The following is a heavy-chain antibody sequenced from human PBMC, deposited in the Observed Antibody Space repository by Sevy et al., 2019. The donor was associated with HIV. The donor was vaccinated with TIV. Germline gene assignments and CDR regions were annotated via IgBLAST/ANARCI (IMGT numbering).Heavy chain of an antibody. CDR2: IRRKAYGGTT. V-gene: IGHV3-49*04. Sequence: GGSLRLSCTGSGFMYGDYAINWVRQAPGKGLEWLGFIRRKAYGGTTQYAGSVKGRFTISRDDSKRIAYLQMNSLKSEDTAVYYCTRGASVNILSPWDYWGQGTLVTVSS. CDR3: TRGASVNILSPWDY. D-gene: IGHD3-3*02. CDR1: GFMYGDYA. J-gene: IGHJ4*02.